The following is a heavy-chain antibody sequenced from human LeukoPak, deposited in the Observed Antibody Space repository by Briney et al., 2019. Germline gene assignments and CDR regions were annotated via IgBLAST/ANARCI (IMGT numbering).Heavy chain of an antibody. D-gene: IGHD6-6*01. CDR1: GFTFNSYA. CDR3: AKDTARSLRDY. J-gene: IGHJ4*02. V-gene: IGHV3-23*01. CDR2: ISNNGDNT. Sequence: GGSLRLSCAASGFTFNSYAMTWVRQAPGKGLEWVSAISNNGDNTYYADSVKGRFITSRDNSKSTLYLQMNSLRAEDTAVYYCAKDTARSLRDYWGQGTLVTVSS.